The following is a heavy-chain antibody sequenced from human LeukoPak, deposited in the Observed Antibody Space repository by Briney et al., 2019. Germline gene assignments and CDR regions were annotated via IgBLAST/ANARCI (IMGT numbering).Heavy chain of an antibody. V-gene: IGHV4-39*01. CDR1: GGSISSSSCY. Sequence: KPSETLSLTCTVSGGSISSSSCYWGWIRRPPGKGLEWIRSIYYSGSTYYNPSLKSRVTISVDTSKNQFSLKVTSVTAADTAVYYCARHQFRAAVVPAVTSGDYYFYMDVWGKGTTVTVSS. J-gene: IGHJ6*03. CDR2: IYYSGST. D-gene: IGHD2-2*01. CDR3: ARHQFRAAVVPAVTSGDYYFYMDV.